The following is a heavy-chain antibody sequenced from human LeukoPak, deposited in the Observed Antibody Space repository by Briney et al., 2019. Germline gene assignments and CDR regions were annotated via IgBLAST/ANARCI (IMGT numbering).Heavy chain of an antibody. CDR1: GFTFSSYG. CDR2: IWYDGSNK. V-gene: IGHV3-33*01. J-gene: IGHJ4*02. D-gene: IGHD6-19*01. CDR3: ARDLGGGWYLSGFDY. Sequence: GGSLRLSCAASGFTFSSYGMHWVRQAPGKGLEWVAVIWYDGSNKYYADSVKGRFTISRDNSKNTLYLQMSSLRAEDTAVYYCARDLGGGWYLSGFDYWGQGTLVTVSS.